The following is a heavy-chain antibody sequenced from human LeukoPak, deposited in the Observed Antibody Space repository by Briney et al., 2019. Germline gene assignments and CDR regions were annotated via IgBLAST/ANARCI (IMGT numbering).Heavy chain of an antibody. D-gene: IGHD6-13*01. Sequence: GGSLRLSCAASGFTFSTYWMSWVRQAPGKGPEWVANIKQDGSEKYYVDSAKGRFTISRDNAKNSLYLQMNSLRAEDTAMYYCARDSAGNDYWGQGTLVTVSS. J-gene: IGHJ4*02. CDR3: ARDSAGNDY. CDR2: IKQDGSEK. CDR1: GFTFSTYW. V-gene: IGHV3-7*01.